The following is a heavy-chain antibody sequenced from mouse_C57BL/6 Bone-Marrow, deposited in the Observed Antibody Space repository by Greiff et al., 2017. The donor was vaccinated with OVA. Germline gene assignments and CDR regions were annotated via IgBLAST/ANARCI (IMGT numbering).Heavy chain of an antibody. CDR2: IHPSDSDT. CDR1: GYTFTSYW. J-gene: IGHJ2*01. Sequence: VKLQQPGAELVKPGASVKVSCKASGYTFTSYWMHWVKQRPGQGLEWIGRIHPSDSDTNYNQKFKGKATLTVDKSSSTAYMQLSSLTSEDSAVYYCAIPITTVVAHFDYWGQGTTLTVSS. CDR3: AIPITTVVAHFDY. D-gene: IGHD1-1*01. V-gene: IGHV1-74*01.